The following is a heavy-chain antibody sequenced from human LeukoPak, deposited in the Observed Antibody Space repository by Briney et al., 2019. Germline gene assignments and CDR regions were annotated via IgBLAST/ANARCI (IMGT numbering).Heavy chain of an antibody. D-gene: IGHD6-6*01. Sequence: SETLSLTCTVSGGSISSSSYYWGWIRQPPGKGLEWIGSIYYSGSTYYNPSLKSRVTISVDTSKNQFSLKLSSVTAADTAVYYCARHRDSSSDLNWFDPWGQGTLVTVSS. CDR1: GGSISSSSYY. V-gene: IGHV4-39*01. J-gene: IGHJ5*02. CDR2: IYYSGST. CDR3: ARHRDSSSDLNWFDP.